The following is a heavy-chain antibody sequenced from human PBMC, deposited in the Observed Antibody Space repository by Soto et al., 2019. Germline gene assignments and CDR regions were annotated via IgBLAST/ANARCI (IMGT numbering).Heavy chain of an antibody. Sequence: ASVKVSCKASGGTFSSYAISWVRQAPGQGLEWMGGIIPIFGTANYAQKFQGRVTITADESTSTAYMELSSLRSEDTAVYYCARGSANYDILTGYYTQYFDYWGQGTLVTVSS. CDR1: GGTFSSYA. V-gene: IGHV1-69*13. CDR3: ARGSANYDILTGYYTQYFDY. J-gene: IGHJ4*02. D-gene: IGHD3-9*01. CDR2: IIPIFGTA.